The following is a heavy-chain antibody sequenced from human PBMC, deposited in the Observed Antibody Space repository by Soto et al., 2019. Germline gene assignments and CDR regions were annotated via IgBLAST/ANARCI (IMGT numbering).Heavy chain of an antibody. V-gene: IGHV3-23*01. D-gene: IGHD2-15*01. CDR2: ISGSGGST. CDR3: ARHYCSGGSCDQPGPFDY. Sequence: PGGSLRLSCAASGFTFSSYAMSWVRQAPGKGLEWVSAISGSGGSTYYADSVKGRFTISRDNSKNTLYLQMNSLRAEDTAVYYCARHYCSGGSCDQPGPFDYWGKGTLVTVSS. CDR1: GFTFSSYA. J-gene: IGHJ4*02.